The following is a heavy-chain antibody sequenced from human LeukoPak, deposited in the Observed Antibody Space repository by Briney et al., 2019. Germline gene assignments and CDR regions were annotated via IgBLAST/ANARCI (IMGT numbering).Heavy chain of an antibody. V-gene: IGHV3-66*03. Sequence: GGSLRLSCTVSGFTVSSNSMSWVRQAPGKGLEWVSFIYSDNTHYSDSVKGRFTISRDNSKNTLYLQMSSLRAEDTAVYYCAKDTTTVTSQGDYWGQGTLVTVSS. D-gene: IGHD4-17*01. CDR3: AKDTTTVTSQGDY. J-gene: IGHJ4*02. CDR2: IYSDNT. CDR1: GFTVSSNS.